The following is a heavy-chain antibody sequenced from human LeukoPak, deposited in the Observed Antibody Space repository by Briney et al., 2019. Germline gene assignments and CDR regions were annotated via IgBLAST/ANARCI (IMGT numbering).Heavy chain of an antibody. D-gene: IGHD2-2*01. V-gene: IGHV4-30-4*01. CDR2: IYYSGST. CDR1: GGSISSGDYY. Sequence: SETLSLTCTVSGGSISSGDYYWSWIRQPPGKGLEWIGYIYYSGSTYYNPSLKSRVTISVDTSKNQFSLKLSSVTAADTAVCYCAREVIVPAFFDYWGQGTLVTVSS. CDR3: AREVIVPAFFDY. J-gene: IGHJ4*02.